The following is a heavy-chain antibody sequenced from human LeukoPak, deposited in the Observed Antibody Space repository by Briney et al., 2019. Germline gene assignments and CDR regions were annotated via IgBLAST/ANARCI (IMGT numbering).Heavy chain of an antibody. CDR3: ATVGGSCSSSNCYAYFDY. CDR2: ITDNGGST. D-gene: IGHD2-2*01. CDR1: GFTLSSSA. J-gene: IGHJ4*02. V-gene: IGHV3-23*01. Sequence: GGSLRLSCAASGFTLSSSAMTWVRQAPGKGLDWVSIITDNGGSTFYADSVMGRFTISRDTSKNTLYLQMNSLRADDTAVYHCATVGGSCSSSNCYAYFDYWGQGTLVTVSS.